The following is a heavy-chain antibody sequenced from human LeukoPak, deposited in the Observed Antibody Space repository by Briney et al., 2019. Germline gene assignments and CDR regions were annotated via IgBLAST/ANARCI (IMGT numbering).Heavy chain of an antibody. CDR3: ARVVRYCSGGSCYARFDP. V-gene: IGHV4-59*01. CDR2: IYYSGST. CDR1: GGSISSYY. J-gene: IGHJ5*02. D-gene: IGHD2-15*01. Sequence: SETLSLTCTVSGGSISSYYWSWIRQPPGKGLEWIGYIYYSGSTNYNPSLKSRVTISVDTSNNQFSLKLSSVTAADTAVYYCARVVRYCSGGSCYARFDPWGQGTLVTVSS.